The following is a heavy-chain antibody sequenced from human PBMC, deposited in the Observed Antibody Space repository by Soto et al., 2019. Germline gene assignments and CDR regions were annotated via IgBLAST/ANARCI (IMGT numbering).Heavy chain of an antibody. CDR3: ARGLAITFGGVIVWYYFDY. D-gene: IGHD3-16*02. J-gene: IGHJ4*02. V-gene: IGHV4-34*01. CDR1: GGSFSGYY. Sequence: LSLTCAVYGGSFSGYYWSWIRQPPGKGLEWIGEINHSGSTNYNPSLKSRVTISVDTSKNQFSLKLSSVTAADTAVYYCARGLAITFGGVIVWYYFDYWGQGTLVTVSS. CDR2: INHSGST.